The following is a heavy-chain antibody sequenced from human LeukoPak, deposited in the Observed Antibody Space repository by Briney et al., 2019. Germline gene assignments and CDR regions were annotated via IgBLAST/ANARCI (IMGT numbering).Heavy chain of an antibody. CDR1: GYTFNSFG. J-gene: IGHJ4*02. CDR2: ISGYDGNT. D-gene: IGHD2/OR15-2a*01. CDR3: ARGNMCYFDH. V-gene: IGHV1-18*01. Sequence: ASVTVSCKTSGYTFNSFGITWVRQAPGQGLEWMGWISGYDGNTHSAQKFQGRVTMTTDTSTATGYMEVTSLRSDDTAVYFCARGNMCYFDHWGQGTLVTVSS.